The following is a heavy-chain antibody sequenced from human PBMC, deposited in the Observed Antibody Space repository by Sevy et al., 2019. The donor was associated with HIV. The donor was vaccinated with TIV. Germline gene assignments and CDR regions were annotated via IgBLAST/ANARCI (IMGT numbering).Heavy chain of an antibody. D-gene: IGHD6-19*01. CDR2: IIPIFGTA. J-gene: IGHJ6*02. Sequence: ASVKVSCKASGGTFSSYAISWVRQAPGQGLEWKGGIIPIFGTANYAQKFQGRVTITADESTSTAYMELSSLRSEDTAVYYCARSRSIAVSSTNYYYYYGMDVWGQGTTVTVSS. CDR3: ARSRSIAVSSTNYYYYYGMDV. V-gene: IGHV1-69*13. CDR1: GGTFSSYA.